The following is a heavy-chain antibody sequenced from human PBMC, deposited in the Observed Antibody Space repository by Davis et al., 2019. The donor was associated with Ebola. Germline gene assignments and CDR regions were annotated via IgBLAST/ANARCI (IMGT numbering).Heavy chain of an antibody. Sequence: GESLKISCAASGFTFSSYWMHWVRQAPGKGLVWVSRINSDGSTIDYADSVKGRFTISRDNAKNTLYLQMNSLRAEDTAAYYCARGTIFDYYYYMDVWGKGTTVTVSS. V-gene: IGHV3-74*01. CDR3: ARGTIFDYYYYMDV. J-gene: IGHJ6*03. CDR2: INSDGSTI. CDR1: GFTFSSYW. D-gene: IGHD3-3*01.